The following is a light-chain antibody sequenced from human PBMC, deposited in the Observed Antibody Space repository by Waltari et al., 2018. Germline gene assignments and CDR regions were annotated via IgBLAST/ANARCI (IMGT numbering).Light chain of an antibody. J-gene: IGLJ1*01. V-gene: IGLV1-40*01. CDR1: DSNVGAGYD. CDR3: QSYDSDLGGSV. CDR2: GNT. Sequence: HSVLTQPPSVSGAPGQGVITSCAGCDSNVGAGYDVQWYQQLPGRAPKLLINGNTNRPSGVPDRFSGSRSGTSASLAITGLQAEDEADYYCQSYDSDLGGSVFGAGTKVSVL.